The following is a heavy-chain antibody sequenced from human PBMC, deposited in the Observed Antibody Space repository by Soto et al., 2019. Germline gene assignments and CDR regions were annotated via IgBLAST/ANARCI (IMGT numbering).Heavy chain of an antibody. V-gene: IGHV4-59*01. Sequence: KPSETLSLTCTVSGGSISSFHWSWIRQPPGRGLEWIGYVYYSGYTNYNPSLKGRVAMSIDTSKSRFSLRLNSVTAADTAVYYCARLTYYDSTGRFDYWGQGIQVTVSS. D-gene: IGHD3-22*01. CDR2: VYYSGYT. CDR3: ARLTYYDSTGRFDY. CDR1: GGSISSFH. J-gene: IGHJ4*02.